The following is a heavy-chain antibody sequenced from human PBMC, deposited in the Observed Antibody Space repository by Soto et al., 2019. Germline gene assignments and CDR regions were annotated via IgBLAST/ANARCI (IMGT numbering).Heavy chain of an antibody. V-gene: IGHV3-33*01. CDR3: ARARTRGYSGYDLGMDV. Sequence: QVQLVESGGGVVQPGRSLRLSCAASGFTFSSYGMHWVRQAPGKGLEWVAVIWYDGSNKYYADSVKGRFTISRDNSKNTLYLQMNSLRAEDTAAYYCARARTRGYSGYDLGMDVWGQGTTVTVSS. CDR1: GFTFSSYG. CDR2: IWYDGSNK. D-gene: IGHD5-12*01. J-gene: IGHJ6*02.